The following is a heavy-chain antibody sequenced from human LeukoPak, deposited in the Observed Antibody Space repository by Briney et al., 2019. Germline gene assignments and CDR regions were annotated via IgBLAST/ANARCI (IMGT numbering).Heavy chain of an antibody. Sequence: GGSLRLSCVVSGFTFSSYWMSWVRQAPGKGLEWVANIKQDGSEKYSVDSVKGRFTISRDNARNSLYLQMNSLRAEDTAVYYCARAIDEWLRLFDYWGQGTLVTVSS. J-gene: IGHJ4*02. V-gene: IGHV3-7*01. CDR1: GFTFSSYW. CDR3: ARAIDEWLRLFDY. CDR2: IKQDGSEK. D-gene: IGHD5-12*01.